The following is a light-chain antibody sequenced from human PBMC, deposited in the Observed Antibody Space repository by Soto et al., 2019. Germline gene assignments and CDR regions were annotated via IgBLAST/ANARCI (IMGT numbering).Light chain of an antibody. CDR2: GAS. J-gene: IGKJ1*01. V-gene: IGKV3-20*01. Sequence: EIVLTQSPGTLSLSPGARATLSCRASQSISGTYLAWYQQKPGRAPRILIYGASNSATGIPDRFSGSGSGTDFTLTISRLEPEDVAVYYCQHYCISPPWTFGQGTKVEIK. CDR3: QHYCISPPWT. CDR1: QSISGTY.